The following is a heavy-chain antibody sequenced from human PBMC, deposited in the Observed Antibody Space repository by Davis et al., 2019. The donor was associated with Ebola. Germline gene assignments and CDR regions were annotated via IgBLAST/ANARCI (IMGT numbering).Heavy chain of an antibody. CDR3: ARIDFNIDFWSHYHKNSFVP. J-gene: IGHJ5*02. CDR1: GLSFSSYP. V-gene: IGHV3-30*04. Sequence: GESLKISCTGSGLSFSSYPLHWVRQAPGKGLEWLAVMLHDGSNKYYADSVKGRFTVSRDNSKNMLYLQMDSLRVDDTAVYYCARIDFNIDFWSHYHKNSFVPWGQGTLLTVSS. D-gene: IGHD3-3*01. CDR2: MLHDGSNK.